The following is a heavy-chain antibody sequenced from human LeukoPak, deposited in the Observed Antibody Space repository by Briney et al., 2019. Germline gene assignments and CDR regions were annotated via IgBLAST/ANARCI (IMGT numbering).Heavy chain of an antibody. V-gene: IGHV4-34*01. CDR2: INHSGST. CDR1: GGSFSGYY. D-gene: IGHD3-10*01. J-gene: IGHJ4*02. Sequence: SETLSLTCAVYGGSFSGYYWSWIRQPPGKGLEWIGEINHSGSTNYNPSLKSRVTISVDTSKNQFSLKLSSVTAADTAVYYCARRGGLLWFGELLYLDYWGQGTLVTVSS. CDR3: ARRGGLLWFGELLYLDY.